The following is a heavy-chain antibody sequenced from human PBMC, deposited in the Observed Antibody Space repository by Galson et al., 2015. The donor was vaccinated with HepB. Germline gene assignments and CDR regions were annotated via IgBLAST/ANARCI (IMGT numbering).Heavy chain of an antibody. CDR2: IKSKTDGGTT. CDR3: TTDSSLKIISITMIVVGAFDI. Sequence: SLRLSCAASGFTFSNAWMNWVRQAPGKGLEWVGRIKSKTDGGTTDYAAPVKGRFTISRDDSKNTLYLQMNSLKTEDTAVYYCTTDSSLKIISITMIVVGAFDICGQGTMVTVSS. V-gene: IGHV3-15*07. J-gene: IGHJ3*02. CDR1: GFTFSNAW. D-gene: IGHD3-22*01.